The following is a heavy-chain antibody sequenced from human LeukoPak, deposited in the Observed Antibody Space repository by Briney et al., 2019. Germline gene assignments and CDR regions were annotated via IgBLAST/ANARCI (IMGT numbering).Heavy chain of an antibody. CDR1: GFTFSSYA. V-gene: IGHV3-30-3*01. Sequence: GGSLRLSCAASGFTFSSYAMHWVRQAPGKGLEWVAVISYDGSNKCYADSVKGRFTISRDNSKNTLYLQMNSLRAEDTAVYYRARDSRSIAAAGTFYYGMDVWGQGTTVTVPS. J-gene: IGHJ6*02. CDR3: ARDSRSIAAAGTFYYGMDV. CDR2: ISYDGSNK. D-gene: IGHD6-13*01.